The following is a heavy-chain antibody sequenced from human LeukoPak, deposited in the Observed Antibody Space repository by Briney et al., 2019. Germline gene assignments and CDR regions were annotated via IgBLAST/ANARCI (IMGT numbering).Heavy chain of an antibody. V-gene: IGHV1-69*04. CDR1: GGTFSSYA. Sequence: GASVKVSCKASGGTFSSYAINWVRQAPGQGLEWMGRIIPIFGIANYAQKFQGRVTITADKSTSTAYMELSSLRSEDTAVYYCARVGSSDYFDYWGQGTLVTVSS. CDR2: IIPIFGIA. CDR3: ARVGSSDYFDY. J-gene: IGHJ4*02.